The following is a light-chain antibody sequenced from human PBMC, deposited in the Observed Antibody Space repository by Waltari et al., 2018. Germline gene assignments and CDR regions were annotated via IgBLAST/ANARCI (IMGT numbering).Light chain of an antibody. J-gene: IGLJ2*01. Sequence: QSVLTQPPSVSGAPGQRITISCTGTSSNIGAGYDVHWYLQLPGTAPKLLILGNSNRASGVPDRFSASKSDTSASLAITGLQAEDEADYYCQSYDSSLSGVIFGGGTKLTVL. CDR2: GNS. CDR1: SSNIGAGYD. V-gene: IGLV1-40*01. CDR3: QSYDSSLSGVI.